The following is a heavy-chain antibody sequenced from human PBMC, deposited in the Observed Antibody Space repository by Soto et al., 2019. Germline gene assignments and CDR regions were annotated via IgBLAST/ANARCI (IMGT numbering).Heavy chain of an antibody. D-gene: IGHD5-12*01. CDR2: MYDSVIT. V-gene: IGHV4-59*01. J-gene: IGHJ4*02. CDR3: ARGGYPSIDY. CDR1: CGSISSYN. Sequence: SETLSLTCTVSCGSISSYNWSWIRQPPGNGLECIGYMYDSVITNXXPSLNSRXXISVDTSKNHXSLKLXWVTAAYTAVYYCARGGYPSIDYWCQGTLVTVSS.